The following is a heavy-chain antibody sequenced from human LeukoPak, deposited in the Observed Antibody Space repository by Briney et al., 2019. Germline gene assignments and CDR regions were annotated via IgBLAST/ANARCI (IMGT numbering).Heavy chain of an antibody. Sequence: PGGSLRLSCAASGFTVSNNYMSWVRQAPGKGLERVSVIHSGGTTNYADSVQGRFTISRDNSKTTVYLHMNSLRAEDTAVYYCARDSDSGYGPFASWGQGTLATVSS. CDR3: ARDSDSGYGPFAS. CDR2: IHSGGTT. V-gene: IGHV3-53*01. J-gene: IGHJ4*02. D-gene: IGHD5-12*01. CDR1: GFTVSNNY.